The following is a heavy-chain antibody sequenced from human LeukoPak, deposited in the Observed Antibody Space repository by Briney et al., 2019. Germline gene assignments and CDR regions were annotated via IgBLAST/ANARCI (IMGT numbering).Heavy chain of an antibody. CDR3: ARDCPHDYSNYFDY. V-gene: IGHV3-11*04. D-gene: IGHD4-11*01. Sequence: PGGSLRLSCAASGLTFSDYYMSWIRQAPGKGLEWVSYISSSGSTIYYADSVKGRFTISRDNAKNSLYLQMNSLRAEDTAVYYCARDCPHDYSNYFDYWGQGTLVTVSS. CDR2: ISSSGSTI. J-gene: IGHJ4*02. CDR1: GLTFSDYY.